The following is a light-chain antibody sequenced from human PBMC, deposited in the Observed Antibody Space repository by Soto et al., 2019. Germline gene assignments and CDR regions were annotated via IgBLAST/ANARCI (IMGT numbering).Light chain of an antibody. CDR1: QSVSSN. Sequence: EILLTQSPATLSVSPGERATLSCRASQSVSSNLAWYQQKPGQAPRLVLYGASTRATGVPARFSGSGSGTEFTLTISSLQSEDFAVYYCQQYNSWPPYTFGQGTKVDI. CDR3: QQYNSWPPYT. V-gene: IGKV3-15*01. J-gene: IGKJ2*01. CDR2: GAS.